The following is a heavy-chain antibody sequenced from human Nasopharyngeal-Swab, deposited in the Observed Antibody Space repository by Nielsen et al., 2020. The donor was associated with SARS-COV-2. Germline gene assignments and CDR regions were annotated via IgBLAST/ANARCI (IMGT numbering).Heavy chain of an antibody. D-gene: IGHD3-3*01. Sequence: GESLKISCAASGFTFSSYWMHWVRQAPGKGLEWASSISSSSTYIYYADSVKGRFTISRDNAKNLLYLQMNSLRAEDTAVYYCASDPLTFYDSWSGPRPLEEPYGLDVWGQGTTVTVSS. V-gene: IGHV3-21*01. CDR1: GFTFSSYW. CDR3: ASDPLTFYDSWSGPRPLEEPYGLDV. J-gene: IGHJ6*02. CDR2: ISSSSTYI.